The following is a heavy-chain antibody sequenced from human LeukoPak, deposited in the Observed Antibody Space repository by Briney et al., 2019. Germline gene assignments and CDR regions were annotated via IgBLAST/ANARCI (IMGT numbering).Heavy chain of an antibody. CDR2: ISYSGST. CDR3: ARGASETMYAFDY. Sequence: SQTLSLTCTVSGGSISSGDFYWSWIRQHPGKGLEWIGYISYSGSTYYNPSLKSRVTMSVDTSKNHFSLKLSSVTAADTAVYYCARGASETMYAFDYWGQGTLVTVSS. V-gene: IGHV4-31*03. J-gene: IGHJ4*02. D-gene: IGHD2-8*01. CDR1: GGSISSGDFY.